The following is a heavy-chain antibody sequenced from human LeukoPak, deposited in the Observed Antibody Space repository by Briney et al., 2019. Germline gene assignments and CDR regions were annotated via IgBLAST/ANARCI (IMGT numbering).Heavy chain of an antibody. D-gene: IGHD2-15*01. CDR3: ARGYCSGGSCGAFDI. Sequence: ASVKVSCKASGYTFTSYAMHWVRQAPGQRLEWMGWINAGNGNTKYSQEFQGRVTITRDTSASTAYMELSSPRSEDMAVYYCARGYCSGGSCGAFDIWGQGTMVTVSS. V-gene: IGHV1-3*03. CDR2: INAGNGNT. CDR1: GYTFTSYA. J-gene: IGHJ3*02.